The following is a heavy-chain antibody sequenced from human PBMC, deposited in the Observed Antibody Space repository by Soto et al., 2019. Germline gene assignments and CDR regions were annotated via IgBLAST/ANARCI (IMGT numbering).Heavy chain of an antibody. CDR2: IYHSGST. CDR1: GGSISSSNW. Sequence: QVQLQESGPGLVKPSGTLSLTCAVSGGSISSSNWWSWVRQPPGKGLEWIGEIYHSGSTNYNPSLKSRVSISVDQSKKQFSLKLSSVTAADTAVYYCASRTAAEGVPAALNYHGMDVWGQGTTVTVSS. J-gene: IGHJ6*02. V-gene: IGHV4-4*02. CDR3: ASRTAAEGVPAALNYHGMDV. D-gene: IGHD2-2*01.